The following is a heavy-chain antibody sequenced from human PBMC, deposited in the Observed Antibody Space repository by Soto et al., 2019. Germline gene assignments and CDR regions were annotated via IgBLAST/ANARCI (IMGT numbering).Heavy chain of an antibody. CDR2: INGGTGQT. J-gene: IGHJ6*02. D-gene: IGHD1-1*01. CDR1: GYTFSTYA. V-gene: IGHV1-3*01. CDR3: ARGKGMEENYYYYGMDI. Sequence: ASVKVSCKASGYTFSTYAMHWVRQAPGQSLEWMGWINGGTGQTRYSQRFQDRVTITRDTSAKTTYMDLTSLRSEDTAVYYCARGKGMEENYYYYGMDIWGQGTTVTGSS.